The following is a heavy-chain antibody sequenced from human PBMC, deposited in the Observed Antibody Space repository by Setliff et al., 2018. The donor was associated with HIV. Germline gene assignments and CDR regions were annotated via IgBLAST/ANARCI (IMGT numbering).Heavy chain of an antibody. J-gene: IGHJ6*03. V-gene: IGHV4-39*01. Sequence: PSETLSLTCTVSSASISSSGYYWGWIRQPPGKGLEWIGSIYYYGSPSYSPSLESRVTILLDTSKNQFSLRLSSVTAADTAVYYCARHRGMPGTTWYNHYMDVWGTGATVTVSS. CDR3: ARHRGMPGTTWYNHYMDV. D-gene: IGHD1-7*01. CDR1: SASISSSGYY. CDR2: IYYYGSP.